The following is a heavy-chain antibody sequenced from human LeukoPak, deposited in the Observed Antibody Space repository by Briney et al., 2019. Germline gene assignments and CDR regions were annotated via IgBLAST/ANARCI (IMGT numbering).Heavy chain of an antibody. Sequence: PSETLSLTCTVSGGSISSYYWSWIRQPPGKGLEWIGYIYYSGSTNYNPSLKSRVTISVDTSKNQFSLKLSSVTAADTAVYYCARGITIFGVVSFRNNWFDPWGQGTLVTVSS. J-gene: IGHJ5*02. V-gene: IGHV4-59*01. CDR3: ARGITIFGVVSFRNNWFDP. CDR2: IYYSGST. CDR1: GGSISSYY. D-gene: IGHD3-3*01.